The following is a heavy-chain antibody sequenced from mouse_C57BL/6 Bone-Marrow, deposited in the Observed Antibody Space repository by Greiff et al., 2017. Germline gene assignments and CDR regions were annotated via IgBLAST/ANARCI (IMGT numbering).Heavy chain of an antibody. J-gene: IGHJ4*01. V-gene: IGHV14-3*01. CDR1: GFNIKNTY. CDR3: APSMDY. CDR2: IDPANGNT. Sequence: EVKLVESVAELVRPGASAKLSCTASGFNIKNTYMHWVKQRPEQGLEWIGRIDPANGNTKYAPKFQGKATITSDTSSNTAYLQLSSLTSEDTANYYCAPSMDYWGQGTSVTVSS.